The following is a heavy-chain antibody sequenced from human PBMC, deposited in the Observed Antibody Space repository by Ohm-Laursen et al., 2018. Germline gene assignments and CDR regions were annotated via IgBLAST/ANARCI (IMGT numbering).Heavy chain of an antibody. CDR3: ARDAFDI. J-gene: IGHJ3*02. CDR1: GGSFSGYY. Sequence: SETLSLTCAVYGGSFSGYYWSWIRQPPGKGLEWIGEINHSGSTNYNPSLKSRVTISVDTSKNQFSRKLSSVTAADTAVYYCARDAFDIWGQGTMVTVSS. V-gene: IGHV4-34*01. CDR2: INHSGST.